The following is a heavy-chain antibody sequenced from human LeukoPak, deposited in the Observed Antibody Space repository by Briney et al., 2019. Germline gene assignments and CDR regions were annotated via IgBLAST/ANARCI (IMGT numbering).Heavy chain of an antibody. Sequence: SETLSLTCTVSGGSISSGGYYWSWIGQHPGKGLEWIGYIYYSGSTYYNPSLKSRVTISVDTSKNQFSLKLSSVTAADTAVYYCASGGNGDYVSWGQGTLVTVSS. CDR2: IYYSGST. CDR1: GGSISSGGYY. J-gene: IGHJ4*02. D-gene: IGHD4-17*01. CDR3: ASGGNGDYVS. V-gene: IGHV4-31*03.